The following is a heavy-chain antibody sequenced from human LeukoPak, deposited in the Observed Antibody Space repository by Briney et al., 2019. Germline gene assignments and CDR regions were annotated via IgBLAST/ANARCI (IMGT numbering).Heavy chain of an antibody. CDR1: GFTFSSYG. Sequence: GGSLRLSCAASGFTFSSYGMHWVRQAPGKGLGWVAFIRYDGSNKYYADSVKGRFTISRDNSKNTLYLQMNSLRAADTAVYYCAKTEGSGYSPYFDYWGQGTLVTVSS. CDR2: IRYDGSNK. CDR3: AKTEGSGYSPYFDY. J-gene: IGHJ4*02. D-gene: IGHD3-22*01. V-gene: IGHV3-30*02.